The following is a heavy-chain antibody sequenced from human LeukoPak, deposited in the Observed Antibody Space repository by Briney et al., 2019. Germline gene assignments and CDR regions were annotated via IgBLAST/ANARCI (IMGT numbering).Heavy chain of an antibody. Sequence: GGSLRLSCAASGFTFSNYAMSWVRQAPGTGLEWVANIGQDGGQKSYVGSVKGRFTISRDNAKNSLYLQMSSLRAEDTAVYYCARGLLVRGQGTLVTVSS. V-gene: IGHV3-7*04. D-gene: IGHD3-10*01. CDR3: ARGLLV. CDR2: IGQDGGQK. J-gene: IGHJ4*02. CDR1: GFTFSNYA.